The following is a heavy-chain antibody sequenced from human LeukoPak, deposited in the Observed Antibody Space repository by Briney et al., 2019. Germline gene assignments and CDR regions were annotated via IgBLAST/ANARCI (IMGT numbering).Heavy chain of an antibody. J-gene: IGHJ5*02. CDR2: IFYSGTT. CDR3: ARWATMVRGVSWFDP. CDR1: GPSISSYY. V-gene: IGHV4-59*01. D-gene: IGHD3-10*01. Sequence: PSEALSLTCTVSGPSISSYYWSWIRQPPGKGLDWIGFIFYSGTTNYNPSLKGRVTVSVDTSKNHFSLKLNSVTAADTAVYYCARWATMVRGVSWFDPWGQGTPVTVSS.